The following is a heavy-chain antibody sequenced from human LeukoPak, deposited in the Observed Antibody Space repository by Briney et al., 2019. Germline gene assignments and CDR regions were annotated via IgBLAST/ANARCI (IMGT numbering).Heavy chain of an antibody. D-gene: IGHD1-14*01. CDR3: AKGLAGTDAFDI. CDR1: GFTFDDYA. Sequence: PGGSLRLSCAASGFTFDDYAMHWVRQAPGKGLEWVSGISWNSGSIGYADSVKGRFTISRDNAKNSLYLQMNSLRAEDTALYYCAKGLAGTDAFDIWGQGTMVTVSS. CDR2: ISWNSGSI. J-gene: IGHJ3*02. V-gene: IGHV3-9*01.